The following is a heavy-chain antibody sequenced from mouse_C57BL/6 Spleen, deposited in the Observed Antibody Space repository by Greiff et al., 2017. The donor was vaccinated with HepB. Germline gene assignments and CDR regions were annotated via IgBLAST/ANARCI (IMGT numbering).Heavy chain of an antibody. V-gene: IGHV1-81*01. CDR2: IYPRSGNT. D-gene: IGHD1-1*01. CDR3: AKGDDYYGSRSPGFDV. CDR1: GYTFTSYG. J-gene: IGHJ1*03. Sequence: LVESGAELARPGASVKLSCKASGYTFTSYGISWVKQSTGQGLEWIGEIYPRSGNTYYNEKFKGKATLTADKSSSTAYMELRSLTSEDSAVYFCAKGDDYYGSRSPGFDVWGTGTTVTVSS.